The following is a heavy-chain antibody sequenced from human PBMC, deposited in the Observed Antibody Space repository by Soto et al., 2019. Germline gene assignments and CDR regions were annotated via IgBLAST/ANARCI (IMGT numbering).Heavy chain of an antibody. CDR1: GGTFSSYT. J-gene: IGHJ4*02. V-gene: IGHV1-69*13. CDR3: ARDNEYCSGGSCYDY. Sequence: EASVKVSCKASGGTFSSYTISWVLQAPGQGLEWMGGIIPIFGTANYAQKFQGRVTITADESTSTAYMELSSLRSEDTAVYYCARDNEYCSGGSCYDYWGQGTLVTVSS. D-gene: IGHD2-15*01. CDR2: IIPIFGTA.